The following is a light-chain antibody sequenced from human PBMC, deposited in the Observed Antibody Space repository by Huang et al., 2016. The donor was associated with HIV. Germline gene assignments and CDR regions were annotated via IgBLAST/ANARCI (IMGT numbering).Light chain of an antibody. Sequence: DIQMTQSPPSLSASVGDRVTITCRANESISNYLNWYQQKPGTAPNILIYAASSLQSGVPSMFSGSGSGTEFTLTISSLQPADFATYYCQQSYSFPRTFGQGTKVEIK. CDR2: AAS. V-gene: IGKV1-39*01. CDR1: ESISNY. CDR3: QQSYSFPRT. J-gene: IGKJ1*01.